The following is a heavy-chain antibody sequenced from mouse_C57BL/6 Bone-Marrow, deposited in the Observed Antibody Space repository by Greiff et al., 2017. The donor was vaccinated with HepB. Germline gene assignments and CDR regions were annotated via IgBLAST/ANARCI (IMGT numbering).Heavy chain of an antibody. J-gene: IGHJ2*01. Sequence: VQMKQNGDYLSKQEDSVKRAGKATGYTFTSYWMQWVKQRPGQGLEWIGEIDPSDSYTNYNQKFKGKATLTVDTSSSTAYMQLSSLTSEDSAVYYCARWDYVDYWGQGTTLTVSS. D-gene: IGHD4-1*01. CDR2: IDPSDSYT. CDR3: ARWDYVDY. CDR1: GYTFTSYW. V-gene: IGHV1-50*01.